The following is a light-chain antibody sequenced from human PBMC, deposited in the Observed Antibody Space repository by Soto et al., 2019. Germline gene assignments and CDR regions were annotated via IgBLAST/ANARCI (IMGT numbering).Light chain of an antibody. J-gene: IGKJ4*01. CDR2: WAS. Sequence: DLVLTQSPDSLAVSLGERATINCKSSQSVLYTSSNENHLAWYQQKPGQPPKLLIYWASTRESGVPDRFSGSGSGTDFTLTISSLQAEDVAVYYCQQYYSTPLTFGGGTKVDIK. V-gene: IGKV4-1*01. CDR1: QSVLYTSSNENH. CDR3: QQYYSTPLT.